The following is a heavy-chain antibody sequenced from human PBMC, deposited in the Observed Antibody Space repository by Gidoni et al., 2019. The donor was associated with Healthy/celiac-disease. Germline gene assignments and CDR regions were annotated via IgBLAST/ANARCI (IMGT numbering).Heavy chain of an antibody. J-gene: IGHJ5*02. CDR1: SFTFSSYS. D-gene: IGHD3-3*01. Sequence: EVQLVESGGGLVKPGGSLRLSCAASSFTFSSYSMNWVRQAPGKGLEWVSSISSSSSYIYYADSVKGRFTISRDNAKNSLYLQMNSLRAEDTAVYYCAGGWGITIFGVPNGGWFDPWGQGTLVTVSS. CDR2: ISSSSSYI. CDR3: AGGWGITIFGVPNGGWFDP. V-gene: IGHV3-21*01.